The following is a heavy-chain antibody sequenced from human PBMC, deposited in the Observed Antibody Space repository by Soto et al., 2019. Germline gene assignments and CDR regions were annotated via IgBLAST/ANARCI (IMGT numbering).Heavy chain of an antibody. V-gene: IGHV1-18*04. Sequence: QFQLVQSGDEMKMPGASVKVSCKTSGYTFTTSGITWVRQAPGQGLEWMGWISGYNGKTRNAQEFQGRLSMNTDTSTNTAYMELNSLRSDDTAIYYCARDGDGYSNAFDFWGQGSLITV. CDR1: GYTFTTSG. J-gene: IGHJ4*02. D-gene: IGHD2-21*02. CDR2: ISGYNGKT. CDR3: ARDGDGYSNAFDF.